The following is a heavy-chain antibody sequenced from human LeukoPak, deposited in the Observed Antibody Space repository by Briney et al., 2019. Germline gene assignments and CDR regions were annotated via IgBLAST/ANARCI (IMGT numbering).Heavy chain of an antibody. J-gene: IGHJ4*02. V-gene: IGHV3-74*01. D-gene: IGHD5-18*01. CDR3: ARGGGYGYGSFDY. Sequence: GGSLRLSCAASGIIFSNYWMHWVRQAPGKGLVWVSRINRDGSSTSYADSVKGRFTIARDNAKNTLYLQMNSLRAEDTAVYYCARGGGYGYGSFDYWGQGTLVTVSS. CDR2: INRDGSST. CDR1: GIIFSNYW.